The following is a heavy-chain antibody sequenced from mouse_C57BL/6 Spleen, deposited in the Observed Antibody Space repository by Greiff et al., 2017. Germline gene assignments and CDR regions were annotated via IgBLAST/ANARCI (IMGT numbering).Heavy chain of an antibody. V-gene: IGHV1-72*01. Sequence: QVQLQQPGAELVKPGASVKLSCTASGYTFTGYWMHWVKQRPGRGLEWIGRIDPNSGGTTYNEKFKGKATLTVDKPSSTAYRNLSSLTSEDSAVYYGASDYYGSSFDWYFDVWGTGTTVTVSS. CDR1: GYTFTGYW. CDR3: ASDYYGSSFDWYFDV. J-gene: IGHJ1*03. D-gene: IGHD1-1*01. CDR2: IDPNSGGT.